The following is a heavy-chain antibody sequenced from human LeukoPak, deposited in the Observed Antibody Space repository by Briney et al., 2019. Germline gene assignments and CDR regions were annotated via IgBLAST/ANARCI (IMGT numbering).Heavy chain of an antibody. CDR1: GFTFSSYG. CDR2: INSDGSSA. CDR3: ARGGYCSGGTCYSFDWFDP. Sequence: SGGSLRLSCAASGFTFSSYGMHWVRQGPGKGLVWVSRINSDGSSASYADSVKGRFTISRDNAKNTLYLQMNSLRAEDTAVYYCARGGYCSGGTCYSFDWFDPWGQGTLVTVSS. D-gene: IGHD2-15*01. J-gene: IGHJ5*02. V-gene: IGHV3-74*01.